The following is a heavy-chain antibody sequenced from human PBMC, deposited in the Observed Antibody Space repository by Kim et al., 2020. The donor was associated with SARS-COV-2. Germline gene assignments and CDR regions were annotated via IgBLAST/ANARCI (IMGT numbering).Heavy chain of an antibody. V-gene: IGHV3-13*01. J-gene: IGHJ6*02. Sequence: GGSLRLSCAASGFTFSSYDMNWVRQATGKGLEWVSAIGTAGDTYYPGSVKGRFTISRENAKNSLYLQMNSLRAGDTAVYYCARDRYYYGSGSLYYYYYGMDVWSQATTVTVSS. CDR2: IGTAGDT. CDR3: ARDRYYYGSGSLYYYYYGMDV. CDR1: GFTFSSYD. D-gene: IGHD3-10*01.